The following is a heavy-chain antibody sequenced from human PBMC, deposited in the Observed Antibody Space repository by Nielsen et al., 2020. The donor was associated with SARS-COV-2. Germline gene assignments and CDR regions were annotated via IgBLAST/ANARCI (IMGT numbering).Heavy chain of an antibody. CDR2: ISSSGGST. D-gene: IGHD2/OR15-2a*01. V-gene: IGHV3-23*01. Sequence: GESLKISCAASGFIFSSYAMSWVRQAPGKGLEWVSAISSSGGSTCYADSVKGRVTISRDNSRNTLYLQMNSLRAEDTAVYYCAKQREYDYWGQGTLVTVSS. J-gene: IGHJ4*02. CDR1: GFIFSSYA. CDR3: AKQREYDY.